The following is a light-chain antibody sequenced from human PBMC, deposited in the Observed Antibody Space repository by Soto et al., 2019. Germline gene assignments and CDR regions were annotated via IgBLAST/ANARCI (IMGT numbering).Light chain of an antibody. CDR2: RNN. V-gene: IGLV1-47*01. J-gene: IGLJ3*02. CDR3: AAWDDSLSGWV. Sequence: QLVLTQPPSASGTPGQRVSISCSGSSSNIGSNYVYWYQQLPGTAPKLLIYRNNQRPSGGPDRFSGSKSGTSASLAISGLRSEDEADSYCAAWDDSLSGWVFGGGTQLTVL. CDR1: SSNIGSNY.